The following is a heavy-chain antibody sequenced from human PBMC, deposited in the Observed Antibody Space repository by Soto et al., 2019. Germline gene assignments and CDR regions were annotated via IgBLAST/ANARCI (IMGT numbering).Heavy chain of an antibody. D-gene: IGHD2-15*01. Sequence: SFRGYFWSWIRQPPGKGLEWIGEINHSGITSYSPSLGSRVTTSVDTPKDQFSLRLRSVTAADTAIYYCARRFCSDSYCSYFDYWGRGTLVTVSS. CDR3: ARRFCSDSYCSYFDY. J-gene: IGHJ4*02. CDR2: INHSGIT. CDR1: SFRGYF. V-gene: IGHV4-34*10.